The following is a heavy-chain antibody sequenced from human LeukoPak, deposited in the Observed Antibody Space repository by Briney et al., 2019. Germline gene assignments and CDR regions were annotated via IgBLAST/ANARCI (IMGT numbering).Heavy chain of an antibody. V-gene: IGHV1-24*01. J-gene: IGHJ4*02. CDR2: FDPEAGET. D-gene: IGHD3-22*01. CDR1: GYTLTELS. Sequence: ASVKVSCKVSGYTLTELSIHWVRQAPGKGLEWMGGFDPEAGETIYAQNFQGRVTMTEDTSTDTAYMELSSLRSGDTAVYYCAPVAKSSGSYFDYWGQGTLVTVSS. CDR3: APVAKSSGSYFDY.